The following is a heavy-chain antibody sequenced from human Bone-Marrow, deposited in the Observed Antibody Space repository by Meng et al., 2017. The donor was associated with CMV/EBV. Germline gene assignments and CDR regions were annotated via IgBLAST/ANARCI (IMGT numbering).Heavy chain of an antibody. J-gene: IGHJ6*02. V-gene: IGHV3-74*01. CDR2: INSDGSST. CDR1: GFTFSSYW. Sequence: GESLKISCAASGFTFSSYWMHWVRQAPGKGLVWVSRINSDGSSTSYADSVKGRFTISRDNAKNTLYLQMNSLRAEDTAVYYCARARYYGSGIAGMDVWGQGTTVTVLL. D-gene: IGHD3-10*01. CDR3: ARARYYGSGIAGMDV.